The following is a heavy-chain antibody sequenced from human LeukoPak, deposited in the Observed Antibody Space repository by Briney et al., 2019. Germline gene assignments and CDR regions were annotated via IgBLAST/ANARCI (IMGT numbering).Heavy chain of an antibody. V-gene: IGHV3-11*01. CDR1: GFTFSDYY. J-gene: IGHJ6*02. CDR3: ARCGANYYYYGMDV. D-gene: IGHD1-26*01. Sequence: GGSLRLSCAASGFTFSDYYISWIRQAPGKGLEWVSYISSSGSTIYYADSVKGRFTISRDNAKNSLYLQMNSLRAEDTAAYYCARCGANYYYYGMDVWGQGTTVTVSS. CDR2: ISSSGSTI.